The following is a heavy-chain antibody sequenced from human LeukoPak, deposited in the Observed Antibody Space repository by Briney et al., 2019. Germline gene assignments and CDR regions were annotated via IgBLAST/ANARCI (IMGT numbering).Heavy chain of an antibody. D-gene: IGHD1-7*01. Sequence: YAGGYTYYADSVKGRFTISRDNSKNTLYLQMNSLRAEDTAVYYCARDRELHLNWFDPWGQGTLVTVSS. V-gene: IGHV3-66*01. CDR2: YAGGYT. CDR3: ARDRELHLNWFDP. J-gene: IGHJ5*02.